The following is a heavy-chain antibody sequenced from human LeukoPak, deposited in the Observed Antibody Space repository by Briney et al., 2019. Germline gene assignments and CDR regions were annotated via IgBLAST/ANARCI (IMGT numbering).Heavy chain of an antibody. V-gene: IGHV4-59*01. Sequence: KSSETLSLTCTVSGGSISSYYWSWIRQPPGKGLEWIGYIYYSGSTNYNPSLKSRVTISVDTSKNQFSLKLSSVTAADTAVYYCARSGYYDKTRCFDLWGRGTLVTVSS. CDR1: GGSISSYY. J-gene: IGHJ2*01. D-gene: IGHD3-22*01. CDR2: IYYSGST. CDR3: ARSGYYDKTRCFDL.